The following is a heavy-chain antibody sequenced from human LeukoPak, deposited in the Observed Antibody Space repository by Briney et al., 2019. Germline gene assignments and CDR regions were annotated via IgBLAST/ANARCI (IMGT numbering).Heavy chain of an antibody. CDR2: IGAYNGNT. CDR1: GGTFSSYA. CDR3: ARSVVAGTLDWFDP. J-gene: IGHJ5*02. V-gene: IGHV1-18*01. D-gene: IGHD6-19*01. Sequence: ASVKVSCKASGGTFSSYAISWVRQAPGQGLEWMGWIGAYNGNTNYAQKLQGRVTMTTDTSTSTAYMELRSLRSDDTAVYYCARSVVAGTLDWFDPWGQGTLVTVSS.